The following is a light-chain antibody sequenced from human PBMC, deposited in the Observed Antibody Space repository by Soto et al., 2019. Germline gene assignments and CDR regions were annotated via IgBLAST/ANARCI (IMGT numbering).Light chain of an antibody. J-gene: IGKJ1*01. V-gene: IGKV3-15*01. CDR1: QSVSSN. CDR2: GAS. CDR3: QQYNNWPPGT. Sequence: EIVMTQSPATLSVSPGERATLSCRASQSVSSNLAWYQQKPGQAPRLLIYGASTRATGIPARFSGSGSGTELTLPISSLQSADVAVYYCQQYNNWPPGTFGQGTKVEIK.